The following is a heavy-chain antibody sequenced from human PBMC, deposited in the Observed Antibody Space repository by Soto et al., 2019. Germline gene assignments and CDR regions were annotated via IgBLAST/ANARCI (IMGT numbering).Heavy chain of an antibody. Sequence: XGCLRLSCAASGFTFSSYGMNWVRHAPGKGLEWVSYISSSSSTIYYADSVKGRFTISRDNAKNSLYLQMNSLRDEDTAVYYCARDHSSGWYLDACDLWGQGTMVTVSS. CDR1: GFTFSSYG. CDR3: ARDHSSGWYLDACDL. CDR2: ISSSSSTI. J-gene: IGHJ3*01. D-gene: IGHD6-19*01. V-gene: IGHV3-48*02.